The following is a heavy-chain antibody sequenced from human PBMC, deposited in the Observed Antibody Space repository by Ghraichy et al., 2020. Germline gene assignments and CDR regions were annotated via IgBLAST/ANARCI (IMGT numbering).Heavy chain of an antibody. V-gene: IGHV3-23*01. CDR1: GFTFSSYA. CDR2: ISGSGGST. J-gene: IGHJ6*02. CDR3: AKGSIVVVPAASSHYYYGMDV. D-gene: IGHD2-2*01. Sequence: LSLTCAASGFTFSSYAMSWVRQAPGKGLEWVSAISGSGGSTYYADSVKGRFTISRDNSKNTLYLQMNSLRAEDTAVYYCAKGSIVVVPAASSHYYYGMDVWGQGTTVTVSS.